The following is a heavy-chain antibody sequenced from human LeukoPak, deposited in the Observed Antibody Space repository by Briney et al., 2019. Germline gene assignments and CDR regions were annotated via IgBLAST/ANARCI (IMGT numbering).Heavy chain of an antibody. CDR1: GGSFSGYY. CDR3: ASTPPYCSSTSCLDY. CDR2: INHSGST. V-gene: IGHV4-34*01. J-gene: IGHJ4*02. D-gene: IGHD2-2*01. Sequence: ASETLSLTCAVYGGSFSGYYWSWIRQPPGKGLEWIGEINHSGSTNYNPSLKSRVTISVDTSKNQFSLKLSFVTAADTAVYYCASTPPYCSSTSCLDYWGQGTLVTVSS.